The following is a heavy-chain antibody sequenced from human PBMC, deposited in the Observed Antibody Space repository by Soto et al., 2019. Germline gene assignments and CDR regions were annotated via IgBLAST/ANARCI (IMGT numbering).Heavy chain of an antibody. J-gene: IGHJ6*02. D-gene: IGHD1-26*01. CDR3: AKTVVGAYYYYYAMDV. Sequence: LRLSCAASGFTFSSYAMHWVRQAPGKGLEWVAVISYDGSNKYYADSVKGRFTTSRDNSKNTLYLQMNSLRVEDTAIYYCAKTVVGAYYYYYAMDVWGQGTTVTVSS. CDR2: ISYDGSNK. CDR1: GFTFSSYA. V-gene: IGHV3-30-3*01.